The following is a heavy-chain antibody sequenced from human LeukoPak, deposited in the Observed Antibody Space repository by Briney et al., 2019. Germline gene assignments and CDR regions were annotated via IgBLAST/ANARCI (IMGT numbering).Heavy chain of an antibody. J-gene: IGHJ4*02. CDR3: ARGPGAAGSLFDY. D-gene: IGHD6-13*01. CDR2: ISSSSSYI. CDR1: GFTFSSYS. V-gene: IGHV3-21*01. Sequence: PGGSLRLSCAASGFTFSSYSMNWVRQAPGKGLEWVSSISSSSSYIYYADSVKGRFTISRDNAKSSLYLQMNSLRAEDTAVYYCARGPGAAGSLFDYWGQGTLVTVSS.